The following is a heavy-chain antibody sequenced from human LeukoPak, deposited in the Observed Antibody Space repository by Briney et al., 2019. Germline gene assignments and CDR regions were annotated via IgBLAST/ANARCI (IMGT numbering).Heavy chain of an antibody. V-gene: IGHV4-34*01. CDR1: GGSFSGYY. Sequence: SETLSPTCAVYGGSFSGYYWSWIRQPPGKGLEWIGEINHSGSTNYNPSLKSRVTISVDTSKNQFSLKLSSVTAADTAVYYCARHSRRITMIVVVIPGWFDPWGQGTLVTVSS. CDR3: ARHSRRITMIVVVIPGWFDP. J-gene: IGHJ5*02. D-gene: IGHD3-22*01. CDR2: INHSGST.